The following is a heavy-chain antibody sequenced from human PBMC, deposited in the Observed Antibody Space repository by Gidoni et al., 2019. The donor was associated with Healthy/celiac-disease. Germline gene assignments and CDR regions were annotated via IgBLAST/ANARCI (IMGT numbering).Heavy chain of an antibody. J-gene: IGHJ5*02. D-gene: IGHD5-12*01. CDR2: IYYSGST. V-gene: IGHV4-59*08. CDR1: GGSISSYY. CDR3: ARHKTFTEMATTDHNWFDP. Sequence: QVQLQESGPGLVKPSETLSLTCTVSGGSISSYYWSWIRQPPGKGLEWIGYIYYSGSTNYNTPLKSRVTISVDTSKYQCALKLSSVTAADTAVYYCARHKTFTEMATTDHNWFDPWGQGTLVTVSS.